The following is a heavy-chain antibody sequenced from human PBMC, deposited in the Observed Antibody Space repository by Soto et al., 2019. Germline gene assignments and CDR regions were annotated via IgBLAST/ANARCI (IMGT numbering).Heavy chain of an antibody. CDR3: AKDAGLTYYYDSSGQLHLDY. CDR2: ISYDGSNK. Sequence: HPGGSLRLSCAASGFTFISYGMHWGRQAPGKGLEWVAVISYDGSNKYYADSVKGRFTISRDNSKNTLYLQMNSLRAGDTAVYYCAKDAGLTYYYDSSGQLHLDYWGQGTLVTVSS. CDR1: GFTFISYG. J-gene: IGHJ4*02. V-gene: IGHV3-30*18. D-gene: IGHD3-22*01.